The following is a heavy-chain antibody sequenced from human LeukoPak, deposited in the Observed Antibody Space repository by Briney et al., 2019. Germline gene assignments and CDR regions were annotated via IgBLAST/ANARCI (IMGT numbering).Heavy chain of an antibody. Sequence: PSETLSLTCGVSGGSVINTNWWTWVRQPPGKGLEWIGEVHLDGRTNYNPSLESRLTMSVDVSENQVSLNLTSVTAADTAVYYCAREGGFYRPLDYSGQGTLVTVSS. J-gene: IGHJ4*02. CDR2: VHLDGRT. CDR1: GGSVINTNW. V-gene: IGHV4-4*02. CDR3: AREGGFYRPLDY. D-gene: IGHD3-3*01.